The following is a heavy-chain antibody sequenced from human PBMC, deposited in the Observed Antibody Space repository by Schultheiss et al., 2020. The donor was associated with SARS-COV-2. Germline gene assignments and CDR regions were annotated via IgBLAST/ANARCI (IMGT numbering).Heavy chain of an antibody. CDR1: GFTFSSYA. D-gene: IGHD5-18*01. V-gene: IGHV3-30*04. CDR3: AREGYSYEIDY. J-gene: IGHJ4*02. CDR2: ISYDGSNK. Sequence: AGSLRLSCAASGFTFSSYAMHWVRQAPGKGLEWVAVISYDGSNKYYADSVKGRFTISRDNSKNTLYLQMNSLRAEDTAVYYCAREGYSYEIDYWGQGTLVTVSS.